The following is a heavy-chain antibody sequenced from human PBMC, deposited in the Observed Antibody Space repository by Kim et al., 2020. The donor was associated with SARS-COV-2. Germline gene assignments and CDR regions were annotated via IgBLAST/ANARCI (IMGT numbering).Heavy chain of an antibody. CDR2: IGSKANNYAT. J-gene: IGHJ4*02. CDR3: TRYLDGSGKRFDY. D-gene: IGHD3-22*01. V-gene: IGHV3-73*01. Sequence: GGSLRLSCAASGFTFSGSAMHWVRQASGKGLEWVGRIGSKANNYATAYAASVKGRFTISRDDSKNTACLQMNSLKTEDTAMYYCTRYLDGSGKRFDYWGQATLVTVSS. CDR1: GFTFSGSA.